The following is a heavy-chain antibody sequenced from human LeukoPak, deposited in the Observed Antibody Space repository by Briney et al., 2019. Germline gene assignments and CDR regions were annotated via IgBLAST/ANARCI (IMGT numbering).Heavy chain of an antibody. CDR3: AKDRRGYSYGYNYFDY. Sequence: PGGSLRLSCAASGFTFSSYGMHWVRQAPGKGLEWVAFIRYDGSNKYYADSVKGRFTISRDNSKNTLYLQMNSLRAEDTAVYYCAKDRRGYSYGYNYFDYWGQGILVTVSS. V-gene: IGHV3-30*02. J-gene: IGHJ4*02. D-gene: IGHD5-18*01. CDR2: IRYDGSNK. CDR1: GFTFSSYG.